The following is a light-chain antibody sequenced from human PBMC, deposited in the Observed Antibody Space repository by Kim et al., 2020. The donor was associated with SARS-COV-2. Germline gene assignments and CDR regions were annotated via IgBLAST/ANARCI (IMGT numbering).Light chain of an antibody. J-gene: IGLJ2*01. V-gene: IGLV2-14*03. CDR1: SSDIGAYNY. CDR2: DVN. Sequence: GQSITISCTGTSSDIGAYNYVFWYQQHPDKAPKLIIYDVNKRPSGISSRFSGFKSDNTDSLTISGLQAEDEATYHCSSYAASSTVIFGGGTQLTVL. CDR3: SSYAASSTVI.